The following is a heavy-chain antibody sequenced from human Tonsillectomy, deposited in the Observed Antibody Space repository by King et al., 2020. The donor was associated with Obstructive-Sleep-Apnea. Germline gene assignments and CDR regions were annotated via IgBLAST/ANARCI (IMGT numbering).Heavy chain of an antibody. J-gene: IGHJ4*02. D-gene: IGHD6-19*01. V-gene: IGHV4-4*07. CDR1: GGSISSYF. Sequence: QLQESGPGLVKPSETLSLTCTVSGGSISSYFWSWIRQPAGKGLEWIGRIYTSGSTNYNPSLKSRVTMSVDTSNNQFSLKLSSVTAADTAVYYCARESSSGWSTNHDYWGQGTLVTVSS. CDR2: IYTSGST. CDR3: ARESSSGWSTNHDY.